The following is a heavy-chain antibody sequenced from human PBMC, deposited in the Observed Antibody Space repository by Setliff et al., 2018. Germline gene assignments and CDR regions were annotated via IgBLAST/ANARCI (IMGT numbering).Heavy chain of an antibody. CDR1: GYSFTKNA. J-gene: IGHJ3*02. CDR2: INPGSGNT. CDR3: ASRKYYYDSSGYYYGDAFDI. D-gene: IGHD3-22*01. Sequence: GASVKVSCKASGYSFTKNAIHWVRQAPGQRLEWMGWINPGSGNTKYSQTFQGRVTITRDTSASTAYMELSSLRSEDTAVYYCASRKYYYDSSGYYYGDAFDIWGQGTMVTVSS. V-gene: IGHV1-3*01.